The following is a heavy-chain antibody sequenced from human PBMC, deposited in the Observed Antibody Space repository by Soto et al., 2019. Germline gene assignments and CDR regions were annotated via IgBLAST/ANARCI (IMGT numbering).Heavy chain of an antibody. CDR3: ARDDPIFGVVTQPRYYYYGMDV. D-gene: IGHD3-3*01. J-gene: IGHJ6*02. CDR1: GGTFSSYA. CDR2: IIPIFGTA. Sequence: GASVKVSCKASGGTFSSYAISWVRQAPGQGLEWMGGIIPIFGTANYAQKFQGRVTITADESTSTAYMELSSLRSEDTAVYYCARDDPIFGVVTQPRYYYYGMDVWGQGTTVTVSS. V-gene: IGHV1-69*13.